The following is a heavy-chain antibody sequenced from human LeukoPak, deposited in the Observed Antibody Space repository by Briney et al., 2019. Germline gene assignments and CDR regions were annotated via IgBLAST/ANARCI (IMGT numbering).Heavy chain of an antibody. D-gene: IGHD6-19*01. CDR3: ARVFRLKGWSHDAFDI. V-gene: IGHV1-18*01. CDR2: ISAYNGNT. J-gene: IGHJ3*02. CDR1: GYTFTSYV. Sequence: ASVKVSCKASGYTFTSYVSWVRQAPGQGLEWMGWISAYNGNTNYAQKLQGRVTMTTDTSTSTAYMELRSLRSDDTAVYYCARVFRLKGWSHDAFDIWGKGTTVTVSS.